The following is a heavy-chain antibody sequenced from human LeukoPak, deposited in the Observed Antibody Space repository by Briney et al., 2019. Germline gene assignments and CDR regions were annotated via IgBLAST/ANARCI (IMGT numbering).Heavy chain of an antibody. CDR3: AKGDPYYYGSGSYFEDAFDI. V-gene: IGHV3-23*01. D-gene: IGHD3-10*01. CDR1: GFTFSSYG. CDR2: ISGSGGST. J-gene: IGHJ3*02. Sequence: PGGSLRLSCAASGFTFSSYGMSWVRQAPGKGLEWVSAISGSGGSTYYADSVKGRFTISRDNSKNTLYLQMNSLRAEDTAVYYCAKGDPYYYGSGSYFEDAFDIWGQGTMVIVSS.